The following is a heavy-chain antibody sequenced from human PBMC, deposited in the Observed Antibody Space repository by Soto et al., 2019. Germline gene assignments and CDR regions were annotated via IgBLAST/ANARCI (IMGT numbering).Heavy chain of an antibody. CDR2: IGTAGDT. D-gene: IGHD6-13*01. J-gene: IGHJ6*02. CDR1: GFTFSSYD. V-gene: IGHV3-13*04. CDR3: ARVRPYSSSWYEYYYGMDV. Sequence: GGSLRLSCAASGFTFSSYDMHWFRQPTGKGLEWVSAIGTAGDTYYPDSVKGRFTISRENAKNSLYLQMNSLRAGDTAVYYCARVRPYSSSWYEYYYGMDVWGQGTTVTVS.